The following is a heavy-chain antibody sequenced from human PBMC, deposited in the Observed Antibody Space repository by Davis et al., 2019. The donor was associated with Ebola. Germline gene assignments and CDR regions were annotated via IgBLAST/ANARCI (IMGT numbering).Heavy chain of an antibody. D-gene: IGHD3-3*01. Sequence: GSLRLSCAVYGGSFSGYYWSWIRQPPGKGLEWIGEINHSGSTNYNPSLKSRVTISVDTSKNQFSLKLSSVTAADTAMYYCARVQYDFWSGYYGLGYFDYWGQGTLVTVSS. CDR3: ARVQYDFWSGYYGLGYFDY. CDR2: INHSGST. J-gene: IGHJ4*02. V-gene: IGHV4-34*01. CDR1: GGSFSGYY.